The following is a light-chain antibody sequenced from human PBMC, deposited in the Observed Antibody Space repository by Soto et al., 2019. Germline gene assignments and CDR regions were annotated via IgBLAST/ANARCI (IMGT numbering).Light chain of an antibody. CDR1: SSNIGNNH. CDR3: AAWDGGRSRAL. V-gene: IGLV1-47*01. CDR2: ETN. J-gene: IGLJ3*02. Sequence: QSVLTQPPSASGTPGQRVTISCSGSSSNIGNNHVYWYQQLAGTAPKLLMSETNQRPSGVPNRFTASKYGSSASLAISGLRSEDEAAYYCAAWDGGRSRALFGGGTKLTVL.